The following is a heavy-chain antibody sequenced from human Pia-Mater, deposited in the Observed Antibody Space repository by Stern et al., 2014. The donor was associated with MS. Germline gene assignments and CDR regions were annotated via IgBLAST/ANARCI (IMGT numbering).Heavy chain of an antibody. V-gene: IGHV3-30*03. CDR3: ARDRHWLTYYFDH. D-gene: IGHD3-9*01. Sequence: VQLVESGGGVIKTGSPLRLSCRGSGFIFSSFGMHWVRQAPGKGLEWAAFISYDGTTKDYAVSVKGRFTISRDNSNNTLWMQMSSLRPEDTAVYYCARDRHWLTYYFDHWGQGSLVTVSS. J-gene: IGHJ4*02. CDR2: ISYDGTTK. CDR1: GFIFSSFG.